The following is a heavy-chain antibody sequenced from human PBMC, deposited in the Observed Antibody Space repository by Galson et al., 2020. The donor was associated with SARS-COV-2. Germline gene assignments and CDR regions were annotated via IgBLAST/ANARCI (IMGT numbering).Heavy chain of an antibody. CDR2: ISSSSSYI. J-gene: IGHJ6*02. CDR1: GFTFSRYS. Sequence: GESLRLSCAASGFTFSRYSMNWVRQAPGKGLEWVSSISSSSSYIYYADSVKGRLPISRDNAQNSLSLQMNSLRAEDPAVYCCASYPADQYYYYGMDVWGQGTTVTVSS. CDR3: ASYPADQYYYYGMDV. V-gene: IGHV3-21*01. D-gene: IGHD2-2*01.